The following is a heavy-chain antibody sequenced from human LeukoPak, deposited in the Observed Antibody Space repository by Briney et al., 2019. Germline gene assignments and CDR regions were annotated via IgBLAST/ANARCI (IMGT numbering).Heavy chain of an antibody. CDR1: GFTFGDYV. Sequence: GGSLRLSCTASGFTFGDYVMSWVRQAPGKGLEWVSAISGSGGSTYYADSVKGRFTISRDNSKNTLYLQMNSLRAEDTAVYYCAKAVGYSRGWFDPWGQGTLVTVSS. CDR2: ISGSGGST. J-gene: IGHJ5*02. CDR3: AKAVGYSRGWFDP. D-gene: IGHD6-13*01. V-gene: IGHV3-23*01.